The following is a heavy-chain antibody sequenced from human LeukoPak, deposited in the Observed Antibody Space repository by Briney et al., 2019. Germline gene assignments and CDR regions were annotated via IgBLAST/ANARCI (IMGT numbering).Heavy chain of an antibody. CDR2: ISGSGGST. J-gene: IGHJ4*02. D-gene: IGHD1-1*01. CDR1: GFTFSSYA. V-gene: IGHV3-23*01. Sequence: GGSLRLSCAASGFTFSSYAMSWVRQAPGKGLEWVSAISGSGGSTYYADSVKGRFTISRDNSKNTLYLRMNSLRAEDTAVYYCAKDINWNDGFDYWGQGTLVTVSS. CDR3: AKDINWNDGFDY.